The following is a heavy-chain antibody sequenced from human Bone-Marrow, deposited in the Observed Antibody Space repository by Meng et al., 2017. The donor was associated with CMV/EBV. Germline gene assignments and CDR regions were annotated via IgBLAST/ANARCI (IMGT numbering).Heavy chain of an antibody. CDR3: AREYSSSLYYYYYGMDV. CDR1: GYTFTGYY. J-gene: IGHJ6*02. Sequence: ASVKVSCKASGYTFTGYYMHWVRQAPGQGLEWMGWINPNSGGTNYAQKFQGRVTMTRDTSISTAYMELSRLRSDDTAVYYCAREYSSSLYYYYYGMDVWGQRTTVTVSS. CDR2: INPNSGGT. V-gene: IGHV1-2*02. D-gene: IGHD6-6*01.